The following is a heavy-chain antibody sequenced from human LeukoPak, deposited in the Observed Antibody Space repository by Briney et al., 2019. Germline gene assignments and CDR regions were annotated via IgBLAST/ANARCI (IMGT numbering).Heavy chain of an antibody. V-gene: IGHV3-21*01. CDR3: ARGPPSSGWKEAVDY. CDR2: ISSSSSYI. J-gene: IGHJ4*02. Sequence: SGGSLRLSCAASGFTFSRYSLNWVRQAPGKGLEWVSSISSSSSYIYYADSVKGRFTISRDNAKNSLYLQMNSLRAEDTAVYYCARGPPSSGWKEAVDYWGQGTLVTVSS. CDR1: GFTFSRYS. D-gene: IGHD6-19*01.